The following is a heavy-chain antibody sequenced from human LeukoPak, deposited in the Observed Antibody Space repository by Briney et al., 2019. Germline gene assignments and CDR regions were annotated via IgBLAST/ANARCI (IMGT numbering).Heavy chain of an antibody. Sequence: SQTLSLTCAISGDSVSSNTAAWSWITQSPSRGLEWLGRTYYSSKWFNEYAVSVNSLVTINADTSNNKVTLQLNSVTPEAPAVYYCARISGADRIYWGQGTLVTVSS. CDR2: TYYSSKWFN. CDR3: ARISGADRIY. J-gene: IGHJ4*02. D-gene: IGHD6-13*01. CDR1: GDSVSSNTAA. V-gene: IGHV6-1*01.